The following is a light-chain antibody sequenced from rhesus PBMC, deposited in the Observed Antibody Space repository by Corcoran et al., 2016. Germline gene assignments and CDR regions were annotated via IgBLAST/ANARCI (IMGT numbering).Light chain of an antibody. CDR1: ENVNNH. Sequence: DIQMTQSPSSLSAFIGERVTVNCRASENVNNHLNWYQQKPGKAPKFLIYKASNLQNGVPSRFSGSGSGTDYTLTISSLQADDFATYYCQQSFGFPPTFGGGTKVDLK. J-gene: IGKJ4*01. CDR3: QQSFGFPPT. CDR2: KAS. V-gene: IGKV1-74*01.